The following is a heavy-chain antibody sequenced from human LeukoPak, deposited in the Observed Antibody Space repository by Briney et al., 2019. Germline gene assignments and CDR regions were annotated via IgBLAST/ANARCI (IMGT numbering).Heavy chain of an antibody. CDR1: GYTFTGYY. CDR2: INPNSGDT. Sequence: ASVKVSCKASGYTFTGYYIHWVRQAPGQGLEWMGWINPNSGDTNFAQQFQGGVTMTSDTSISTAYMELSRLRSGDTAVYYCASSRRYYYDTSGPDAFDIWGQGTMVTVSS. D-gene: IGHD3-22*01. V-gene: IGHV1-2*02. CDR3: ASSRRYYYDTSGPDAFDI. J-gene: IGHJ3*02.